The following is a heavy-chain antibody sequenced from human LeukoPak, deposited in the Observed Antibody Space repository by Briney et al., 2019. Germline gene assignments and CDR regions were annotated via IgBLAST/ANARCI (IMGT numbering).Heavy chain of an antibody. Sequence: GGSLRLSCAASGFTVSSYAMSWVRQAPGKGLEWVSSISGSGGSTYYADSVKGRFTISRGNSKNTLYLQMNSLSAEDTAVYYCAGGEILTGHYTFDYWGQGTLVTVSS. CDR1: GFTVSSYA. V-gene: IGHV3-23*01. J-gene: IGHJ4*02. CDR2: ISGSGGST. CDR3: AGGEILTGHYTFDY. D-gene: IGHD3-9*01.